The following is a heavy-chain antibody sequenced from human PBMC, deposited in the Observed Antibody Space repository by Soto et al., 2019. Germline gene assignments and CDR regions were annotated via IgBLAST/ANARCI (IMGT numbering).Heavy chain of an antibody. CDR1: GSTFSSYG. V-gene: IGHV3-33*01. Sequence: PLRLSCSASGSTFSSYGMHWVRQAPGKGLEWVAVIWYDGSNKYYADSVKGRFTISRDNSKNTLYLQMNSLRAEDTAVYYCARGPGPGQRVPNYWGQGPRVTVSS. CDR3: ARGPGPGQRVPNY. J-gene: IGHJ4*02. CDR2: IWYDGSNK. D-gene: IGHD6-13*01.